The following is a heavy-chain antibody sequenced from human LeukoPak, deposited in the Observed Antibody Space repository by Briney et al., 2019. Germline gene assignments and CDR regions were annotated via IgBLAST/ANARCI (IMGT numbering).Heavy chain of an antibody. CDR2: INPNSGGT. D-gene: IGHD3-10*01. CDR3: ARVLGGEAQIDY. V-gene: IGHV1-2*02. Sequence: GASVKVSCKASGYTFTGYYIQWVRQAPAQGLEGMGGINPNSGGTKYAQKFQGRVTMTRDTSISTAYMELSRLRSDDTAVYYCARVLGGEAQIDYWGQGTLVTVSS. J-gene: IGHJ4*02. CDR1: GYTFTGYY.